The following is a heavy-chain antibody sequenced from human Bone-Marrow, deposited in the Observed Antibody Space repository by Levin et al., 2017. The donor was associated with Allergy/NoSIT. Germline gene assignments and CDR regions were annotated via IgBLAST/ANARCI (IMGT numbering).Heavy chain of an antibody. J-gene: IGHJ5*01. V-gene: IGHV3-33*06. CDR1: GFTFSHYG. CDR2: IWYDGSKK. CDR3: AKDMASGSANWFDS. D-gene: IGHD3-10*01. Sequence: GGSLRLSCVASGFTFSHYGMHWARQAPGKGLERVAVIWYDGSKKYYADFVKGRFTVSRDNSNKTVFLQLNNLGAEDTAVYFCAKDMASGSANWFDSWGQGNMVIVS.